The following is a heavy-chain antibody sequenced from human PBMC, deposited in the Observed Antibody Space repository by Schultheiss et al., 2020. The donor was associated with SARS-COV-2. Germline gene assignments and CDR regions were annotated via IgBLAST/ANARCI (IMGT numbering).Heavy chain of an antibody. CDR2: INTNTGNP. J-gene: IGHJ3*02. Sequence: ASVKVSCKASGYTFTTYAINWVRQAPGQGLEWMGWINTNTGNPTYPQGFTGRFVFSLDTSVSTAYLQISSLKAEDTAVYYCATGCFGSRVEGCAFAIWGQGTMVTVSS. V-gene: IGHV7-4-1*02. CDR1: GYTFTTYA. CDR3: ATGCFGSRVEGCAFAI. D-gene: IGHD3-10*01.